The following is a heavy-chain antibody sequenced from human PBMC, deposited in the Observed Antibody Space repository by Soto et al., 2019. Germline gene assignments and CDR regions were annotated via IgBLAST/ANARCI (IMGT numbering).Heavy chain of an antibody. V-gene: IGHV3-7*01. CDR3: ARDRGGYCSSTSCYGY. D-gene: IGHD2-2*01. Sequence: GGSLRLSCAASGFTFSSYWMSWVRQAPGKGLEWVANIKQDGSEKYYVDSVKGRFTISRDNAKNSLYLQMNSLRAEDTYVYYFARDRGGYCSSTSCYGYWGQGTLVTVSS. J-gene: IGHJ4*02. CDR1: GFTFSSYW. CDR2: IKQDGSEK.